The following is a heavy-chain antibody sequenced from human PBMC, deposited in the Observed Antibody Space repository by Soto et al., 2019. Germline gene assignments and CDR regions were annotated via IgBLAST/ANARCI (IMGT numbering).Heavy chain of an antibody. CDR1: GFTFSSHW. D-gene: IGHD1-20*01. J-gene: IGHJ4*02. CDR3: VRDSGAYNLDY. CDR2: IKSDGSYR. Sequence: EVQLVEAGEGLVQPGGSLRLSCAASGFTFSSHWMHWVRRTPGTGLACVARIKSDGSYRDYGDSGKGRFTISRDNAKNTLYLQMNNLRADDTAVYYCVRDSGAYNLDYWGQGTLVTVSS. V-gene: IGHV3-74*01.